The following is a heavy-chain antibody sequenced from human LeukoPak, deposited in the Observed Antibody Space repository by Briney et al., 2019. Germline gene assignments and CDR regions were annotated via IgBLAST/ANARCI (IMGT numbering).Heavy chain of an antibody. D-gene: IGHD2-15*01. Sequence: PSETLSLTCTVSGDSISSHYWSWIRQPPGKGLEWIGWIYYSGSTTYNPSLKSRVTISVDTSKTHFSLKLSSVTAADTAVYYCARQIGSYVYLDYWGQGTLVTVSS. CDR2: IYYSGST. J-gene: IGHJ4*02. CDR1: GDSISSHY. CDR3: ARQIGSYVYLDY. V-gene: IGHV4-59*08.